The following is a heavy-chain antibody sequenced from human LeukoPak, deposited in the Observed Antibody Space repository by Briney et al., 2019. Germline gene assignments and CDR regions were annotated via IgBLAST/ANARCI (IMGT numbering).Heavy chain of an antibody. V-gene: IGHV1-2*02. CDR1: GYTFTNYV. D-gene: IGHD3-9*01. Sequence: VASVKVSCKASGYTFTNYVLTWVRQAPGQGLEWMGWINPNSGGTNYAQKFQGRVTMTRDTSISTAYMELSRLRSDDTAVYYCARGGDYDILTGYPFDYWGQGTLVTVSS. CDR3: ARGGDYDILTGYPFDY. J-gene: IGHJ4*02. CDR2: INPNSGGT.